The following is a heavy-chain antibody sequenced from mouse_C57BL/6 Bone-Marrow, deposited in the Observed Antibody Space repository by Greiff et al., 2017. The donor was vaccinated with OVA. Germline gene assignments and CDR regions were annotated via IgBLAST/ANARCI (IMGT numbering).Heavy chain of an antibody. Sequence: QVHVKQSGAELVKPGASVKISCKASGYAFSSYWMNWVKQRPGKGLEWIGQIYPGDGDTNYNGKFKGKATLTADKSSSTAYMQLSSLTSEDSAVYFCASYHEDAYWGQGTLVTVSA. V-gene: IGHV1-80*01. CDR2: IYPGDGDT. J-gene: IGHJ3*01. CDR3: ASYHEDAY. CDR1: GYAFSSYW.